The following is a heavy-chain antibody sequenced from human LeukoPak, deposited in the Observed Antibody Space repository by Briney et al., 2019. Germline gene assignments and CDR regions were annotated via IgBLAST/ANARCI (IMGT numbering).Heavy chain of an antibody. J-gene: IGHJ4*02. Sequence: GGSLRLSCAAPGFTVSSNYMSWVRQAPGKGLEWVSVIYSGGSTYYADSVKGRFTISRDNSKNTLYLQMNSLRAEDTAVYYCARDPPHDTFDYWGQGTLVTVSS. CDR3: ARDPPHDTFDY. CDR2: IYSGGST. V-gene: IGHV3-66*01. CDR1: GFTVSSNY.